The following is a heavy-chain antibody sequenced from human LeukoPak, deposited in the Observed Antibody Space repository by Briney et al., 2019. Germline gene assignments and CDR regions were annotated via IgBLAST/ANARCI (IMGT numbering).Heavy chain of an antibody. V-gene: IGHV3-33*01. CDR1: GFTFSSYG. D-gene: IGHD6-13*01. Sequence: GGSLRLSCAASGFTFSSYGMHWVRQAPGKGLEWVAVIWYDGSNKYYADSVKGRFTISRDNSKNTLYLQMNSLRAEDTAVYYCAGVLSDSSSWYRYYYYGMDVWGQGTTVTVSS. CDR2: IWYDGSNK. CDR3: AGVLSDSSSWYRYYYYGMDV. J-gene: IGHJ6*02.